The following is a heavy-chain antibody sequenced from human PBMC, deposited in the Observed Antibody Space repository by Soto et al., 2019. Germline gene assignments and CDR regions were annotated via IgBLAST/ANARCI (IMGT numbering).Heavy chain of an antibody. CDR1: GGSISSYY. CDR2: IYYSGST. J-gene: IGHJ4*02. D-gene: IGHD5-12*01. V-gene: IGHV4-59*01. CDR3: ARVGEMATKDY. Sequence: QVQLQESGPGLVKPSETLSLTCTVSGGSISSYYWSWIRQPPGKGLEWIGYIYYSGSTNYNPSLKRRVTIPVDTSKNQFYLKLSSVTAADTAVYYCARVGEMATKDYWGQGTLVTVSS.